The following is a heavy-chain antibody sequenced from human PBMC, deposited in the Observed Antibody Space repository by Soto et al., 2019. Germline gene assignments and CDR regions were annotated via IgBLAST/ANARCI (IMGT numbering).Heavy chain of an antibody. J-gene: IGHJ4*02. CDR1: GYTFTSYG. CDR2: ISAYNGNT. D-gene: IGHD2-21*01. Sequence: GASVKVSCKASGYTFTSYGISWVRQAPGQGLEWMGWISAYNGNTNYAQKFQGRVTITRDTSASTAYMELSSLRSEDTAVYYCASAISLPASFDYWGQGTLVTVSS. CDR3: ASAISLPASFDY. V-gene: IGHV1-18*01.